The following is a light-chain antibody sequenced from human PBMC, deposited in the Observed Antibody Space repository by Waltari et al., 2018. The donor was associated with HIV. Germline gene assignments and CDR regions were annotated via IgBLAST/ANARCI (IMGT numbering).Light chain of an antibody. CDR2: EAS. CDR3: QKYDTGPFT. V-gene: IGKV1-27*01. J-gene: IGKJ3*01. Sequence: RVTQSPSSLSASVGATITITCRASQGISNLLAWYQQKPGKVPKLLINEASVLQSEVPSRFSGTGSGTQFNLTIGGLQAEDVGSYYCQKYDTGPFTFGPGTKVNIK. CDR1: QGISNL.